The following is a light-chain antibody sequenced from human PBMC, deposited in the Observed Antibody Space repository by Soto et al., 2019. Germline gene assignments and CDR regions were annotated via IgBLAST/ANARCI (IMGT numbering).Light chain of an antibody. CDR1: SSDVGGYNY. CDR3: SSYTSSSTLGV. CDR2: EVS. Sequence: QSALTQPASVSGSPGQSITISCTGTSSDVGGYNYVSWYQHHPGKAPKLMIYEVSNRPSGVSNRFSGSKSGNTASLTISGRQAEDEADYYCSSYTSSSTLGVFGGGTKPPVL. V-gene: IGLV2-14*01. J-gene: IGLJ3*02.